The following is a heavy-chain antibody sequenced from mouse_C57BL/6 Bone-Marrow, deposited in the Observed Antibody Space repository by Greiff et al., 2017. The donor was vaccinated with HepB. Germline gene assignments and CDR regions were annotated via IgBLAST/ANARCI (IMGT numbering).Heavy chain of an antibody. CDR3: ARPGYFDV. Sequence: VQLQQSGAELVRPGTSVKVSCKASGYAFTNYLIEWVKQRPGQGLEWIGVINPGSGGTNYNEKFKGKATLTADKSSSTAYMQLSGVTSEDSAVYFCARPGYFDVWGTGTTVTVSS. V-gene: IGHV1-54*01. J-gene: IGHJ1*03. CDR2: INPGSGGT. CDR1: GYAFTNYL.